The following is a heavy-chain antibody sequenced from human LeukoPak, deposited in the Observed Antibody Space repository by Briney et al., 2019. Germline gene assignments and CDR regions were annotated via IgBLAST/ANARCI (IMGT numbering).Heavy chain of an antibody. CDR3: ARDLRRPGYVFWFDP. D-gene: IGHD3-9*01. V-gene: IGHV3-30*19. CDR2: ISYDGSNK. CDR1: GFTFSSYG. Sequence: GGSLRLSCAASGFTFSSYGMHWVRQAPGKGLEWVAVISYDGSNKYYADSVKGRFTISRDNSKNTLYLQMNSLRAEDTAVYYCARDLRRPGYVFWFDPWGQGTLVTVSS. J-gene: IGHJ5*02.